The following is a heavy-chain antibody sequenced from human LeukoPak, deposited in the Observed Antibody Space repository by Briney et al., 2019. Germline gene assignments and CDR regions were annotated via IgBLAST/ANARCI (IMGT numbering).Heavy chain of an antibody. V-gene: IGHV3-74*01. CDR1: GFTFSNFW. Sequence: GGSLRLSCAASGFTFSNFWMHWVRQAPGKGPVWVSRIKSDGSSTRFADSVQGRFTISRDNGKNTVYLQMNSLRAEDTAVYYCARGGDTSNWYPGYFDYWGQGALVTVSS. J-gene: IGHJ4*02. CDR2: IKSDGSST. CDR3: ARGGDTSNWYPGYFDY. D-gene: IGHD6-13*01.